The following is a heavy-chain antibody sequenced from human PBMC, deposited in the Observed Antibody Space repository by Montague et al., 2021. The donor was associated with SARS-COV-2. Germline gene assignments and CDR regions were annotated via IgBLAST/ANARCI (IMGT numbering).Heavy chain of an antibody. J-gene: IGHJ2*01. Sequence: SETLSLTSTVSGGSISTYYWCWIRQPPGKGLEWIRYIYYSGSTNXSPSFKSRVTISVDTSKNQFSLKLSSVTAADTAVYYCARDGYNAHQNYWYFDLWGRGTLVTVSS. V-gene: IGHV4-59*12. CDR1: GGSISTYY. CDR2: IYYSGST. CDR3: ARDGYNAHQNYWYFDL. D-gene: IGHD5-24*01.